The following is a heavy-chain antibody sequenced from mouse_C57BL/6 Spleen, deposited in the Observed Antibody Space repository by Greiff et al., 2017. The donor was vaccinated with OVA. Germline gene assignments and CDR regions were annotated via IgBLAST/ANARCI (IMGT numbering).Heavy chain of an antibody. CDR3: ARREGLRRWFAY. D-gene: IGHD2-2*01. Sequence: QVQLQQLGAEPVKPGASVKMSCKASGYTFTSYWITRGKQRPGQGPEWIGEIFPGSGSTNYNEKFKSKATLTVDTPSSTAYMKLSSLTSEDSAVYYCARREGLRRWFAYWGQGTLVTVSS. CDR2: IFPGSGST. CDR1: GYTFTSYW. J-gene: IGHJ3*01. V-gene: IGHV1-55*01.